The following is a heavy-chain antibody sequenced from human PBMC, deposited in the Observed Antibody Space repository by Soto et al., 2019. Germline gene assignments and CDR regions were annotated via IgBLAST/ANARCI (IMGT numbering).Heavy chain of an antibody. CDR2: IIPIFGTA. D-gene: IGHD2-2*02. Sequence: GASVKVSCKASGGTFSSYAISWVRQAPGQGLEWMGGIIPIFGTANYAQKFQGRVTITADKSTSTAYMELSSLRSEDTAVYYCARDLEYQLLYALPSLWGQGTLVTVSS. J-gene: IGHJ4*02. CDR3: ARDLEYQLLYALPSL. CDR1: GGTFSSYA. V-gene: IGHV1-69*06.